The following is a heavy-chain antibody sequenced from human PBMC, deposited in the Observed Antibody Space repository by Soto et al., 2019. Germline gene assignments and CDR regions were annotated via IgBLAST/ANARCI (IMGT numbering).Heavy chain of an antibody. V-gene: IGHV1-2*02. CDR1: GYTFTGYY. CDR3: ASGYSYGKYYYYYGMDV. Sequence: ASVKVSCKASGYTFTGYYMHWVRQAPGQGLEWMGWINPNSGGTNYAQKFQGRVTMTRDTSISTAYMELSRLRSDDTAVYYCASGYSYGKYYYYYGMDVWGQGTTVTVS. CDR2: INPNSGGT. J-gene: IGHJ6*02. D-gene: IGHD5-18*01.